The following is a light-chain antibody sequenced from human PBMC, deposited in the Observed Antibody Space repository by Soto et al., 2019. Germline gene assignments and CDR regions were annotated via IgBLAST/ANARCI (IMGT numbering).Light chain of an antibody. V-gene: IGLV2-8*01. J-gene: IGLJ1*01. CDR2: EVN. Sequence: QSALTQRPSASGSPGQSVAISCTGPSSDVGGYNYVSWYQQHPGKAPKLMIYEVNKRPSGVPDRFSGSKSGNTASLTVSGLQAEDEADYYCSSYAGSSHVFGTGTKLTVL. CDR3: SSYAGSSHV. CDR1: SSDVGGYNY.